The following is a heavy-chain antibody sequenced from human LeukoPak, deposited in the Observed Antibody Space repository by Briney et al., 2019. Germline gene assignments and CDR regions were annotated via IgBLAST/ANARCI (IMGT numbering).Heavy chain of an antibody. Sequence: GGSLRLSCAASGFTFDDYAMHWVRQAPGKCLEWVSGINWNSNNIDYADSVKGRFTISRDNGKNSLYLQMNSLRAEDTALYYCAKASSGYYSAILGWGQGTLVTVSS. CDR1: GFTFDDYA. CDR2: INWNSNNI. CDR3: AKASSGYYSAILG. J-gene: IGHJ4*02. D-gene: IGHD3-22*01. V-gene: IGHV3-9*01.